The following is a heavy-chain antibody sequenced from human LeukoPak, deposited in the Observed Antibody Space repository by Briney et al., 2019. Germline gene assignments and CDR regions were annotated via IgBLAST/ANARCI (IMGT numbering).Heavy chain of an antibody. CDR1: GGTFSSYA. D-gene: IGHD5-12*01. CDR2: IIPILGIA. CDR3: ARAPPTIGKYYFDY. V-gene: IGHV1-69*04. Sequence: GSSVKVSCKASGGTFSSYAISWVRQAPGQGLEWMGRIIPILGIANYAQKFQGRVTITADKSTSTAYMELSSLRSEDTAVYYCARAPPTIGKYYFDYWGQGTLVTVSS. J-gene: IGHJ4*02.